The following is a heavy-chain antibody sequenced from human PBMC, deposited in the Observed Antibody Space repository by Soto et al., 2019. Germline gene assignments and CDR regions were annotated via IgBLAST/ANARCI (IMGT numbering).Heavy chain of an antibody. V-gene: IGHV4-4*02. CDR2: IYYSGTT. J-gene: IGHJ4*02. Sequence: SETMSLTCAVSGGSISRSNWWTWVRQPPGKGLEWIGDIYYSGTTHYNPSLKSRVTILLDTSKNQFSLQLNSVTAADTAVYYCVRSGHSVGAVVWGQGPQVTVSS. D-gene: IGHD3-16*01. CDR3: VRSGHSVGAVV. CDR1: GGSISRSNW.